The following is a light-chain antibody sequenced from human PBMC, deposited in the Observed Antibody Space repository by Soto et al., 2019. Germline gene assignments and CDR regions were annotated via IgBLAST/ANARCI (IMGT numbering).Light chain of an antibody. V-gene: IGKV1-39*01. J-gene: IGKJ4*01. CDR2: AAS. CDR1: QSISTY. CDR3: QHGYSTPLT. Sequence: DIQMTQSPSSLSASVGDRVTITYRASQSISTYLHWYQQKPGKAPNLLIYAASTLQSGVPSRFSGSGSGTDFTLTISSLQPEDFATYFCQHGYSTPLTFGGGTKVDI.